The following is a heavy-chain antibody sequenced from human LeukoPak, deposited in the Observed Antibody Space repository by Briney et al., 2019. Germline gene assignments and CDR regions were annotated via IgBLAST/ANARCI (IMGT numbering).Heavy chain of an antibody. V-gene: IGHV7-4-1*02. CDR2: INTNTGNP. D-gene: IGHD1-7*01. CDR3: ARDSVTGTFLSFDY. Sequence: ASVKVSCKASGYTFTSYAMNWVRQAPGQGLEWMGWINTNTGNPTYAQGFTGRFVFSLDTSVSTAYLQISSLKAEDTAVYYCARDSVTGTFLSFDYWGQGTLVTVSS. J-gene: IGHJ4*02. CDR1: GYTFTSYA.